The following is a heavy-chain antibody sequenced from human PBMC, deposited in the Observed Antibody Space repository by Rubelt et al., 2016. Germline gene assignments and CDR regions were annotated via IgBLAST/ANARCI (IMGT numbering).Heavy chain of an antibody. CDR3: AHGGYRGSNYYYAMDV. J-gene: IGHJ6*02. Sequence: CGGNLVQPGGSLRLSCAASGFTFRRYWMHWVRQAPGKGLVWVSRINEVGSNTNYADSVEGRFTISRDNSKNTLYLRMNSLRAEDSAVYYCAHGGYRGSNYYYAMDVWGQGTTVTVSS. CDR2: INEVGSNT. CDR1: GFTFRRYW. D-gene: IGHD4-23*01. V-gene: IGHV3-74*01.